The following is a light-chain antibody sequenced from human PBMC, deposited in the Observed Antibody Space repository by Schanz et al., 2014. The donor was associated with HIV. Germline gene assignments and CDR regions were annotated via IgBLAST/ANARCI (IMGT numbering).Light chain of an antibody. V-gene: IGKV3D-15*01. Sequence: EIVMTQSPATLSVSPGERATLSCRASQSVSSNLAWYQQKPGQAPRLLIYDASNRATGIPARFSGSGSGTDFTLTISSLEPEDFAVYYCQQYGSFWTFGQGTKVEIK. CDR1: QSVSSN. CDR3: QQYGSFWT. J-gene: IGKJ1*01. CDR2: DAS.